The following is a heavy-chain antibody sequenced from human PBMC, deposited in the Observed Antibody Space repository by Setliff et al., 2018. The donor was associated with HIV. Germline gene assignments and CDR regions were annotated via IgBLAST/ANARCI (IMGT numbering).Heavy chain of an antibody. CDR3: ARGLKAELLWFGELRPYYYYGMDV. CDR1: GYTFTSYG. D-gene: IGHD3-10*01. J-gene: IGHJ6*02. CDR2: TYLGAT. Sequence: ASVKVSCKTSGYTFTSYGMNWIRQAPGQGLEWMGWTYLGATNYAQKFQGRVTMTRNTSISTAYMELSSLRSEDTAVYYCARGLKAELLWFGELRPYYYYGMDVWGQGTTVTVSS. V-gene: IGHV1-8*02.